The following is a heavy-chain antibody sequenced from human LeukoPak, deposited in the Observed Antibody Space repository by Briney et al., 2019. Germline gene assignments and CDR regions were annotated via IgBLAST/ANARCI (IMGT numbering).Heavy chain of an antibody. Sequence: GVSLSLSCAASRFTVSSIYMAWVRPAEGKGLVWVSVIYSGGSTYSAESVKGRFTISRGNSKKTLYLQMNSRRAEDTAVYYCATIDYWGQGTLVTVSS. J-gene: IGHJ4*02. CDR1: RFTVSSIY. CDR3: ATIDY. V-gene: IGHV3-66*01. CDR2: IYSGGST.